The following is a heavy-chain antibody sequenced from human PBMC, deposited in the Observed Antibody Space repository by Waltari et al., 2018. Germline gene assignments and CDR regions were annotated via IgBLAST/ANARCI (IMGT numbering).Heavy chain of an antibody. Sequence: QLQLQESGPGLVKPSETLSLTCTVSGGSISSSSYYWGWIRQPPGKGLEWIGSIYYSGSTYYNPSLKSRVTISVDTSKNQFSLKLSSVTAADTAVYYCARLVVHDYIWGSYRYIDYWGQGTLVTVSS. CDR2: IYYSGST. CDR1: GGSISSSSYY. CDR3: ARLVVHDYIWGSYRYIDY. D-gene: IGHD3-16*02. V-gene: IGHV4-39*07. J-gene: IGHJ4*02.